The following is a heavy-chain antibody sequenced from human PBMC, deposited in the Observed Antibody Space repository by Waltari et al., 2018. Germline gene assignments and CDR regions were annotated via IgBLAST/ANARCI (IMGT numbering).Heavy chain of an antibody. J-gene: IGHJ5*02. CDR2: IYYSGST. CDR1: GGSISSYY. CDR3: ARASSIAAAGNGGLNWFDP. Sequence: QVQLQESGPGLVKPSETLSLTCTVSGGSISSYYWSWIRQPPGKGLEWIGYIYYSGSTNYNPSLKSRVTISVDTSKKQFSLKLSSVTAADTAVYYCARASSIAAAGNGGLNWFDPWGQGTLVTVSS. V-gene: IGHV4-59*01. D-gene: IGHD6-13*01.